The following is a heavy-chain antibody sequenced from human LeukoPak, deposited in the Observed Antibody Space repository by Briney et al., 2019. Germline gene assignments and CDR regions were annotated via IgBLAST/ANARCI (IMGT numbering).Heavy chain of an antibody. J-gene: IGHJ4*02. D-gene: IGHD6-19*01. CDR3: ARTMILFSSRFDY. CDR1: GFTFSSYW. CDR2: IKQDGSEK. V-gene: IGHV3-7*01. Sequence: PGGSLRLSCAASGFTFSSYWMSWVRQAPGKGLEWVANIKQDGSEKYYVDSVKGRFTISRDNAKNSLYLQMNSLRAEDTAVYYCARTMILFSSRFDYWGQGTLVTVSS.